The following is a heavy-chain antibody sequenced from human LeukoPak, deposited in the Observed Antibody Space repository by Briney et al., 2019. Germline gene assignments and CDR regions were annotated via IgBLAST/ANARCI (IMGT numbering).Heavy chain of an antibody. J-gene: IGHJ4*02. V-gene: IGHV4-61*02. CDR1: GDSITSGRYY. D-gene: IGHD3-3*01. Sequence: PSETLSLTCTVSGDSITSGRYYWSWIRQPAGKGLEWIGRIYTSGSTNYNPSLKSRVTISVDTSKNQFSLKLSSVTAADTAVYYCARVDTIFGVVIRDYWGQGTLVTVSS. CDR2: IYTSGST. CDR3: ARVDTIFGVVIRDY.